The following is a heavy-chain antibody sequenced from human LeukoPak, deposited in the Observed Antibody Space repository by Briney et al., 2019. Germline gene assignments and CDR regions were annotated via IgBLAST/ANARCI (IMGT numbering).Heavy chain of an antibody. CDR1: GFTFDDYA. Sequence: GRSLRLSCAASGFTFDDYAMHWVRQAPGKGLEWVSGISWNSGSIGYADSVKGRFTISRDNAKNSLYLQMNSLRAEDTAVYYCARGEYTYVYFDYWGQGTLVTVSS. V-gene: IGHV3-9*01. CDR2: ISWNSGSI. J-gene: IGHJ4*02. D-gene: IGHD5-18*01. CDR3: ARGEYTYVYFDY.